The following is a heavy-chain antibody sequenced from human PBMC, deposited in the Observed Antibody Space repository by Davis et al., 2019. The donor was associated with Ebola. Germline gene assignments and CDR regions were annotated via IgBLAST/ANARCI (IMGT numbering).Heavy chain of an antibody. CDR2: INHSGST. V-gene: IGHV4-34*01. J-gene: IGHJ5*02. CDR1: GGSFSGYY. D-gene: IGHD6-6*01. CDR3: ARGRAARPFRWFDP. Sequence: PSETLSLTCAVYGGSFSGYYWSWIRQPPGKGLEWIGEINHSGSTNYNPSLKSRVTITVDTSKNQFSLKLSSVTAADTAVYYCARGRAARPFRWFDPWGQGTLVTVSS.